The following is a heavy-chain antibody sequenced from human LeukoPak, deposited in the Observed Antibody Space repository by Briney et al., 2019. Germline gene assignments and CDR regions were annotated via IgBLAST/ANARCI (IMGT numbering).Heavy chain of an antibody. CDR3: AREGYYGSGSPPSLYFDY. CDR1: GFTFSRYG. V-gene: IGHV3-30*03. D-gene: IGHD3-10*01. J-gene: IGHJ4*02. CDR2: MSFDGSNK. Sequence: TGGSLRLSCAASGFTFSRYGMHWVRQAPGKGPEWVAGMSFDGSNKYYVDSVKGRFTISRDKSKSTLYLQMNSLRPEDTAIYYCAREGYYGSGSPPSLYFDYWGQRTLVTVSS.